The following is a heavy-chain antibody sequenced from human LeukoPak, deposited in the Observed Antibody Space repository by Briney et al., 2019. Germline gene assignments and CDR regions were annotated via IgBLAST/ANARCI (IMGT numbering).Heavy chain of an antibody. CDR1: GYTFTGYY. Sequence: ASVKVSCKASGYTFTGYYMHWVRQAPGQGLEWMGWINPNSGGTNYAQKFQGRVTMTRDTSISTAYMELSRLRSDDTAVYYCARVAISSWYDSPWHNWGQGTLVTVSS. D-gene: IGHD6-13*01. J-gene: IGHJ4*02. CDR2: INPNSGGT. CDR3: ARVAISSWYDSPWHN. V-gene: IGHV1-2*02.